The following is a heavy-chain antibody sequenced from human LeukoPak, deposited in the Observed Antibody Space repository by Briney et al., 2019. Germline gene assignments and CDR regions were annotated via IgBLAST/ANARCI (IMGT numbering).Heavy chain of an antibody. V-gene: IGHV4-59*08. CDR1: GGSIIGHW. J-gene: IGHJ4*02. CDR2: IFYSGSN. CDR3: ARRNTADASIDF. D-gene: IGHD2/OR15-2a*01. Sequence: PSETLSLTCTVSGGSIIGHWWSWIRQPPGKGLEWIGDIFYSGSNNYNPSLKSRLSISLDTSKNQFSLKLSSVTAADTAMYYCARRNTADASIDFWGQGTVVIASS.